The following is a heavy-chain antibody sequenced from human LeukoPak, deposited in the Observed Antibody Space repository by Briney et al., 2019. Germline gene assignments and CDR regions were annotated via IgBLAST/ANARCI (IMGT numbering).Heavy chain of an antibody. D-gene: IGHD6-13*01. Sequence: QSGGSLRLSCAASGFTFSSYEMNWVRQAPGKGLEWVSYISSSGSTIYYADSVKGRFTISRDNAKNSLYLQMNSLRAEDTAVYYCAREDSSSLDYWGQGALVTVSS. CDR1: GFTFSSYE. V-gene: IGHV3-48*03. CDR3: AREDSSSLDY. CDR2: ISSSGSTI. J-gene: IGHJ4*02.